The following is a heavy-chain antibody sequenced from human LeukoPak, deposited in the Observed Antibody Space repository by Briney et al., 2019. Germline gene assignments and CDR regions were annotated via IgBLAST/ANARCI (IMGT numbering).Heavy chain of an antibody. V-gene: IGHV1-2*06. CDR1: GYTFTDSY. Sequence: ASVTVSCKASGYTFTDSYIHWVRHAPGQGLEWMGRINPNSGDPNYPQNFQGRVTMTRDTSISTAYMEMSSLTSDDTAVYYCARSAGHCNNGVCFTDYYIDVWGTGTTVTVSS. CDR2: INPNSGDP. CDR3: ARSAGHCNNGVCFTDYYIDV. D-gene: IGHD2-8*01. J-gene: IGHJ6*03.